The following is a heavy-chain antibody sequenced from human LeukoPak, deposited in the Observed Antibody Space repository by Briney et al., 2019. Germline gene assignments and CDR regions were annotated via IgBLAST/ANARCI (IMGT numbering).Heavy chain of an antibody. CDR1: GYTFTSYY. D-gene: IGHD3-22*01. Sequence: VASVKVSCKASGYTFTSYYMHWVRQAPGQGLAWMGIMNPSGGTTTYAQKFQGRVTMTRDTSTSTVYMELSSLRSGDTAVYYCARASYDTSGYAPVDYWGQGTLVTVSS. J-gene: IGHJ4*02. V-gene: IGHV1-46*01. CDR3: ARASYDTSGYAPVDY. CDR2: MNPSGGTT.